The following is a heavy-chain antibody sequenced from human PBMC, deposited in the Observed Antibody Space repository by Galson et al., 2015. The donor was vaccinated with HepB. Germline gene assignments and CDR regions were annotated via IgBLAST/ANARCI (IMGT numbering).Heavy chain of an antibody. Sequence: SLRLSCAASGFTFSSYAMHWVRQAPGKGLAYVSAISSNGGSTYYADSVKGRFTISRDNSKNTLYLQMSSLRAEDTAVYYCVKDRYCSGGSCYSLDYWGQGSLVTVSS. CDR2: ISSNGGST. CDR1: GFTFSSYA. V-gene: IGHV3-64D*06. CDR3: VKDRYCSGGSCYSLDY. D-gene: IGHD2-15*01. J-gene: IGHJ4*02.